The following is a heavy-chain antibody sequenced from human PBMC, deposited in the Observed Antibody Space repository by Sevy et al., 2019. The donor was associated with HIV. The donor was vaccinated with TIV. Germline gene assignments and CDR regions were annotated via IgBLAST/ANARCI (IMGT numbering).Heavy chain of an antibody. CDR2: IWYDGSNK. D-gene: IGHD3-22*01. J-gene: IGHJ4*02. Sequence: GGSLRLSCAASGFTFSSYGMHWVRQAPGNGLEWVAVIWYDGSNKYYADSVKGRFTISRDNSKNTLYLQMNSLRAEDTAVYYCASGHRFNYYDSRPPSDYSGQGTLVTVSS. CDR3: ASGHRFNYYDSRPPSDY. CDR1: GFTFSSYG. V-gene: IGHV3-33*08.